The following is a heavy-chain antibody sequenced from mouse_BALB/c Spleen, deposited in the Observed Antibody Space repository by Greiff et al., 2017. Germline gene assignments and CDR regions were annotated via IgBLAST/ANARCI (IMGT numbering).Heavy chain of an antibody. D-gene: IGHD2-1*01. Sequence: DVQLQESGGGLVKPGGSLKLSCAASGFTFSDYYMYWVRQTPEKRLEWVATISDGGSYTYYPDSVKGRFTISRDNAKNNLYLQMSSLKSEDTAMYYCARIYYGNYGYYAMDYWGQGTSVTVSS. CDR1: GFTFSDYY. CDR2: ISDGGSYT. CDR3: ARIYYGNYGYYAMDY. J-gene: IGHJ4*01. V-gene: IGHV5-4*02.